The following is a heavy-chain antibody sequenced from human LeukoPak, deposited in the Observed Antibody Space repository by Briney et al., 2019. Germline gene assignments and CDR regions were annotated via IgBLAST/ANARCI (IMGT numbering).Heavy chain of an antibody. D-gene: IGHD2-15*01. CDR1: GYTFTSYG. J-gene: IGHJ6*03. CDR3: ARPEVVAGTYYYYYYMDV. Sequence: ASVKVSCKASGYTFTSYGISWVRQAPGQGLEWMGWISAYNGNTNYAQKLQGRVTMTTDTSTSTAYMELRSLRAEDTAVYYCARPEVVAGTYYYYYYMDVWGKGTTVTVSS. CDR2: ISAYNGNT. V-gene: IGHV1-18*01.